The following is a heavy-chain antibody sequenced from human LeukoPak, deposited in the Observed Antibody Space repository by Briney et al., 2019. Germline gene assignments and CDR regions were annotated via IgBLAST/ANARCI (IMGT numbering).Heavy chain of an antibody. V-gene: IGHV5-51*01. D-gene: IGHD1-26*01. Sequence: GESLKISCKGSGYSFTLYWIAWVRQMPGKGLEWMGIIYPGDSHTRYSPSFQGQVTISVDKSISTAYPQWSSLKASDTAMYYCARGGSYYYYFDYWGQGTLVTVSS. J-gene: IGHJ4*02. CDR2: IYPGDSHT. CDR1: GYSFTLYW. CDR3: ARGGSYYYYFDY.